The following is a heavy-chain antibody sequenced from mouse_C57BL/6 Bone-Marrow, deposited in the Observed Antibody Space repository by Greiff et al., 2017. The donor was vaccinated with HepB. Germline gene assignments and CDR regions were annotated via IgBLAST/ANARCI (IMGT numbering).Heavy chain of an antibody. J-gene: IGHJ1*03. D-gene: IGHD1-1*01. CDR1: GYTFTDYY. CDR3: SRWGGSIYWYFDV. CDR2: IYPGSGNT. Sequence: QVQLQQSGAELVRPGASVKLSCKASGYTFTDYYINWVKQRPGQGLEWIARIYPGSGNTYYNEKFKGKATLTAEKSSSTAYMQRSSLTSEASAVYFCSRWGGSIYWYFDVWGTGTTVTVSS. V-gene: IGHV1-76*01.